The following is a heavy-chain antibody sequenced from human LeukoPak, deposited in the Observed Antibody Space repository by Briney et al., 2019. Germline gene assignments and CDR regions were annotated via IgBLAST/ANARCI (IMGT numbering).Heavy chain of an antibody. J-gene: IGHJ4*02. CDR2: LEKDGTYK. Sequence: GGSLRLSCAASGFTFSSDPMNWVRQAPGKGLEWVANLEKDGTYKNYADSVRGRFTISRDNAKNLLFLQMRSLRAEDSALYYCATLSGVPDYWGQGTLVTVSP. V-gene: IGHV3-7*01. D-gene: IGHD3-10*01. CDR3: ATLSGVPDY. CDR1: GFTFSSDP.